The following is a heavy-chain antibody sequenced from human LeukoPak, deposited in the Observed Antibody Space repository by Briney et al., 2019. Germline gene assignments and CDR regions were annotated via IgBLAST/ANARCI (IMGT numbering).Heavy chain of an antibody. CDR2: ISGSGLTP. CDR1: GFTFSSYA. CDR3: AKGVVDYYDSSGYYPSDL. Sequence: GGSLRLSCVGSGFTFSSYAMTWVRQAPGQGLKWVSAISGSGLTPYYADSVKGRFAISRDNSNSTLSLQMNGLRAEDTAIYYCAKGVVDYYDSSGYYPSDLWGQGTLVTVSS. V-gene: IGHV3-23*01. D-gene: IGHD3-22*01. J-gene: IGHJ5*02.